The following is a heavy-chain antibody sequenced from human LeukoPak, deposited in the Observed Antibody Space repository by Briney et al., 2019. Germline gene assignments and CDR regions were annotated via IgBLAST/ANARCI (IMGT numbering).Heavy chain of an antibody. CDR3: ARDHPYKRITIFGAVIVYNWFDP. D-gene: IGHD3-3*01. J-gene: IGHJ5*02. CDR1: GGSISSYY. Sequence: SETLSLTCTVSGGSISSYYWSWIRQPAGKGLEWIGRIYTSGSTNYNPSLKSRVTMSVDTSKNQFSLKLSSVTAADTAVYYCARDHPYKRITIFGAVIVYNWFDPWGQGTLVTVSS. CDR2: IYTSGST. V-gene: IGHV4-4*07.